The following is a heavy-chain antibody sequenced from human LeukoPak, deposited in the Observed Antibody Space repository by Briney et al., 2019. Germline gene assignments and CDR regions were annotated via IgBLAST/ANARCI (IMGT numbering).Heavy chain of an antibody. CDR1: GYTLTELS. V-gene: IGHV1-24*01. CDR3: ATNPIAAAGQYYYGMDV. J-gene: IGHJ6*02. D-gene: IGHD6-13*01. CDR2: FDPEDGET. Sequence: GASVKVSCKVSGYTLTELSMHWVRQAPGKGLEGMGGFDPEDGETIYAQKFQGRVTMTEDTSTDTAYMELSSLRSEDTAVYYCATNPIAAAGQYYYGMDVWGQGTTVTVSS.